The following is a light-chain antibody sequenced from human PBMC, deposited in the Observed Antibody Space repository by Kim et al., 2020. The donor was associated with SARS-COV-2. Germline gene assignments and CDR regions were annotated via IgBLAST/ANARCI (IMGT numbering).Light chain of an antibody. V-gene: IGKV3-15*01. CDR1: QSVSSN. J-gene: IGKJ2*01. CDR3: QQYNNWPPDT. Sequence: EIVMTQSPATLSVSPGERATLSCRASQSVSSNLAWYQQKPGQAPRLYIYGASTRATGIPARFSGSGSGTEFTLTISSLQSEDFAVYYCQQYNNWPPDTFGQGTKLEI. CDR2: GAS.